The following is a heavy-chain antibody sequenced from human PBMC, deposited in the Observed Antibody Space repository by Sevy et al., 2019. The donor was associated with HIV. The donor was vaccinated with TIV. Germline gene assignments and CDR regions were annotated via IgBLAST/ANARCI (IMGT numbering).Heavy chain of an antibody. CDR1: GFTFSTYA. D-gene: IGHD2-15*01. CDR3: AKGDRTFYGLDV. Sequence: GGSLRLSCAASGFTFSTYAMSWVRQAPGKGLEWVSGISGSGGSTYDADSLKGRFTIFRDNSKNTLSLQMNSLRAEDTAVYYCAKGDRTFYGLDVWGQGTTVTVSS. V-gene: IGHV3-23*01. J-gene: IGHJ6*02. CDR2: ISGSGGST.